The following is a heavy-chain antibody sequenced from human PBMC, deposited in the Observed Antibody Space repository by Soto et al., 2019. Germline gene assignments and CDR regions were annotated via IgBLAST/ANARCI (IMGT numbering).Heavy chain of an antibody. D-gene: IGHD2-15*01. CDR3: ASLCSGGSCYSKPVLDAFDI. Sequence: GGSLRLSCAASGFTFSSYSMNWVRQAPGKGLEWVSSISSSSSYIYYADSVKGRFTISRDNAKNSLYLQMNSLRAEDTAVYYCASLCSGGSCYSKPVLDAFDIWGQGTMVTVSS. V-gene: IGHV3-21*01. J-gene: IGHJ3*02. CDR2: ISSSSSYI. CDR1: GFTFSSYS.